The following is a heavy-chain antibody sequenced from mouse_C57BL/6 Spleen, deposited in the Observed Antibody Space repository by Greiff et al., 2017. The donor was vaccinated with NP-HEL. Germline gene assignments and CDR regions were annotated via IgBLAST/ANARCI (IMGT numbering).Heavy chain of an antibody. CDR2: IDPSDSYT. J-gene: IGHJ2*01. CDR3: AIKDDDY. CDR1: GYTFTSYW. Sequence: QVQLQQPGAELVKPGASVKLSCKASGYTFTSYWMQWVKQRPGQGLEWIGEIDPSDSYTNYNQKFKGKATLTVDTSSSTAYMQLSSLTSEDSAVYYCAIKDDDYWGQGTTLTVSS. D-gene: IGHD1-3*01. V-gene: IGHV1-50*01.